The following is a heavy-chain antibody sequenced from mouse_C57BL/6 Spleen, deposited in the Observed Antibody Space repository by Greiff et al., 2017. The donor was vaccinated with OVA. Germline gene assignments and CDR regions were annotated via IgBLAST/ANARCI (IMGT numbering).Heavy chain of an antibody. J-gene: IGHJ4*01. CDR3: AREDSNYGLGAMDY. D-gene: IGHD2-5*01. V-gene: IGHV3-6*01. CDR1: GYSITSGYY. CDR2: ISYDGSN. Sequence: EESGPGLVKPSQSLSLTCSVTGYSITSGYYWNWIRQFPGNKLEWMGYISYDGSNNYNPSLKNRISITRDTSKNQFFLKLNSVTTEDTATYYCAREDSNYGLGAMDYWGQGTSVTVSS.